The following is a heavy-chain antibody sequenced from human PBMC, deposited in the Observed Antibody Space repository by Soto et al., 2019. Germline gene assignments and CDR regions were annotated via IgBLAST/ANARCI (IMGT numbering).Heavy chain of an antibody. CDR2: IVVDSNTA. D-gene: IGHD1-26*01. J-gene: IGHJ4*02. Sequence: QVVLLQSGAEVKEPGSSVRVSCQVSGSTFNNFAFSWVRQAPGHGPEWMGGIVVDSNTAEYSQRFQDRVTITSDTSTDTLYMELGSLTFEDTAVYYCARAIKRWEVNYYFDLWGQGTLVTVSS. CDR3: ARAIKRWEVNYYFDL. CDR1: GSTFNNFA. V-gene: IGHV1-69*06.